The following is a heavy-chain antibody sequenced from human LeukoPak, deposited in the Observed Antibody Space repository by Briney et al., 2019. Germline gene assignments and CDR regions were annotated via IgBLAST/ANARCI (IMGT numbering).Heavy chain of an antibody. Sequence: GGSLRLSCAASGFAFSSYGMHWVRQAPGKGLEWVAVIWYDGSNKYYADSVKGRFTISRDNSKNTLYLQMNSLRAEDTAVYYCAKDLDSSGYDSWGQGTLVTVSS. CDR1: GFAFSSYG. CDR3: AKDLDSSGYDS. D-gene: IGHD3-22*01. CDR2: IWYDGSNK. J-gene: IGHJ4*02. V-gene: IGHV3-30*02.